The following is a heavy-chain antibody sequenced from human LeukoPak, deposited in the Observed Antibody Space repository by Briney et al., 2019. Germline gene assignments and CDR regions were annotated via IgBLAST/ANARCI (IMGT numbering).Heavy chain of an antibody. CDR3: ARAPTIAVAGRNWFDP. Sequence: SETLSLTCTVSGGSISSYYWSWIRQPPGKGLEWIGYIYYSGSTNYNPSLKSRVTISVDTSKNQFSLKLSSVTAADTAVYYCARAPTIAVAGRNWFDPWGQGTLVTVSS. J-gene: IGHJ5*02. V-gene: IGHV4-59*01. CDR2: IYYSGST. CDR1: GGSISSYY. D-gene: IGHD6-19*01.